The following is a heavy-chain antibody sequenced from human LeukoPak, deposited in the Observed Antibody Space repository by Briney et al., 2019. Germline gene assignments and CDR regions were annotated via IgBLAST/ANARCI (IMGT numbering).Heavy chain of an antibody. J-gene: IGHJ4*02. V-gene: IGHV4-34*01. CDR3: ARGRIVGATPYFDC. D-gene: IGHD1-26*01. Sequence: SETLSLTCAVYGGSFSGYYWSWIRQPPGKGLEWIGEINHSGSTNYNPSLKSRVTISVDTSKNQFSLKLSSVTAADTAVYYCARGRIVGATPYFDCWGQGTLVTVSS. CDR2: INHSGST. CDR1: GGSFSGYY.